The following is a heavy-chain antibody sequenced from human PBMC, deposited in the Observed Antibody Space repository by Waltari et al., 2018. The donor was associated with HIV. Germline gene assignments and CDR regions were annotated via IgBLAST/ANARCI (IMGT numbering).Heavy chain of an antibody. V-gene: IGHV4-4*07. J-gene: IGHJ4*02. CDR2: INASGGT. Sequence: QVQLQASGPGLVKPSETLSLTCIVSGGALNNYYWNWIRHPAGKGLVWLGRINASGGTNYNPSLKSRVTMSVDTSKNQFSLKLTSVTAADTAVYFCARETSGPTWRLFDSWGQGTLVTVSS. D-gene: IGHD1-26*01. CDR3: ARETSGPTWRLFDS. CDR1: GGALNNYY.